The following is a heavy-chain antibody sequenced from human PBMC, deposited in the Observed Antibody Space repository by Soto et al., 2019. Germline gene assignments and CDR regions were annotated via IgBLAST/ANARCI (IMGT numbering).Heavy chain of an antibody. D-gene: IGHD3-10*01. CDR3: AKDRGGGFGELEFDY. Sequence: EVQLVESGGGLVQPGGSLRLSCAASGFTFDDYAMHWVRQAPGKGLEWVSGISWNSGTIGYADSVKGRFTISRDNAKNSLYLQMNSLRAEDTALYYCAKDRGGGFGELEFDYWGQGTLVTVSS. V-gene: IGHV3-9*01. J-gene: IGHJ4*02. CDR2: ISWNSGTI. CDR1: GFTFDDYA.